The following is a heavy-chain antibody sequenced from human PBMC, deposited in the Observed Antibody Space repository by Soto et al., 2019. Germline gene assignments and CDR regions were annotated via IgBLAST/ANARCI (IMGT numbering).Heavy chain of an antibody. CDR3: ASYFRHGSGYSGITIYYFDS. CDR1: GGSISSGGYY. J-gene: IGHJ4*02. D-gene: IGHD3-3*01. CDR2: IYYSGST. V-gene: IGHV4-31*03. Sequence: SETLSLTSTVSGGSISSGGYYWSWIRHHPWKGLEWIGYIYYSGSTYNNPSHKSRVTISLDTSKNQFSLKLSSVTAAGTAVYYCASYFRHGSGYSGITIYYFDSWGQGTLVTVSS.